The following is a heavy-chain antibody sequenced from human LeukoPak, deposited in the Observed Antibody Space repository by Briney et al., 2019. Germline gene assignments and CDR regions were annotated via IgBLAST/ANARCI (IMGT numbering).Heavy chain of an antibody. CDR1: GGTFSSYA. CDR2: IFPIFGTA. V-gene: IGHV1-69*06. CDR3: ASGPIVVVTAANFDY. J-gene: IGHJ4*02. Sequence: GASVKVSCKASGGTFSSYAISWVRQAPGQGLEWMGRIFPIFGTANYAQKFQGRVTITADKSTSTAYMELSSLRSEDTAVYYCASGPIVVVTAANFDYWGQGTLVTVSS. D-gene: IGHD2-21*02.